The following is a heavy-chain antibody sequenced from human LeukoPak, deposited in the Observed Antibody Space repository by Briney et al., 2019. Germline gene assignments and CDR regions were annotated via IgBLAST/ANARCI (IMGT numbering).Heavy chain of an antibody. J-gene: IGHJ3*02. CDR2: IYSGGST. V-gene: IGHV3-53*01. Sequence: GGSLRLSCAASGFTFSTYAMSWVRQAAGKGLEWVSVIYSGGSTYYADSVKGRFTISRDNSKNTLYLQMNSLRAEDTAVYYCAGYGDPDAFDIWGQGTMVTVSS. CDR1: GFTFSTYA. CDR3: AGYGDPDAFDI. D-gene: IGHD4-17*01.